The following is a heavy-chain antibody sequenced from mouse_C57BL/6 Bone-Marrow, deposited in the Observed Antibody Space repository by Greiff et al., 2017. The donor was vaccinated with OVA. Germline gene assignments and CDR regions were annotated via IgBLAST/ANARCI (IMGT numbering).Heavy chain of an antibody. D-gene: IGHD2-5*01. CDR2: ILPGSGST. CDR3: ARGGTYYSNYGFAY. CDR1: GYTFTGYW. V-gene: IGHV1-9*01. Sequence: VKLVESGAELMKPGASVKLSCKATGYTFTGYWIEWVKQRPGHGLEWIGEILPGSGSTNYNEKFKGKATFTADTSSNTAYMQLSSLTTEDSAIDYCARGGTYYSNYGFAYWGQGTLVTVSA. J-gene: IGHJ3*01.